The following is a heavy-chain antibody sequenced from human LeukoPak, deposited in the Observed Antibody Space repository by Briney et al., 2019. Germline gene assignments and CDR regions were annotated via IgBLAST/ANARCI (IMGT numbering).Heavy chain of an antibody. V-gene: IGHV3-48*03. CDR1: GFTFSSYE. CDR3: AKGRFGDPLNY. J-gene: IGHJ4*02. D-gene: IGHD3-10*01. Sequence: SGGSLRLSCAASGFTFSSYEMNWVRQAPGKGLEWVSYISSSGSTIYYADSVKGRFTISKDNSKNTVDLLMNNVRAEDTALYYCAKGRFGDPLNYWGQGTLVTVSS. CDR2: ISSSGSTI.